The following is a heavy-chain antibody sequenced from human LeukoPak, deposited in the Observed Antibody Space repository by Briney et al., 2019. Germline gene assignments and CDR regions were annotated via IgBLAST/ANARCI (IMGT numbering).Heavy chain of an antibody. CDR1: RFTFSDFY. J-gene: IGHJ4*02. V-gene: IGHV3-11*04. Sequence: GVSLRLSCAASRFTFSDFYMSWIRQAPGKGLEWISYISNSGTTIYYADSVKGRFTISRDNAKNSLYLQMNSLRAEDTAVYYCARHARVAGFDYWGLGTLVTVSS. D-gene: IGHD6-19*01. CDR2: ISNSGTTI. CDR3: ARHARVAGFDY.